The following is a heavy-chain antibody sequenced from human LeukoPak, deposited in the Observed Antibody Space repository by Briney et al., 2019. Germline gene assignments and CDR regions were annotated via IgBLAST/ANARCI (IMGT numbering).Heavy chain of an antibody. Sequence: PSETLSLTCTVSGGSISSYYWSWIRQPPGKGLEWIGNVYYSGSTDYNPSLKSRVTISVDTSKNQFSLKLNSVTAADTAVYYCASDWQWVFDYWGQGTLVTVSS. J-gene: IGHJ4*02. V-gene: IGHV4-59*01. CDR2: VYYSGST. D-gene: IGHD6-19*01. CDR3: ASDWQWVFDY. CDR1: GGSISSYY.